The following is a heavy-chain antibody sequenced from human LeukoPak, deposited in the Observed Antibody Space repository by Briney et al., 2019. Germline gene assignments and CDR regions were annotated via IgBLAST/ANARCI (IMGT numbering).Heavy chain of an antibody. CDR3: ARGRLSYDSSGYRFDY. CDR1: GGSFSGYY. V-gene: IGHV4-34*01. Sequence: SETLSLTCAVYGGSFSGYYWSWIRQPPGKGLEWIGEINHSGSTNYNPSLKSRVTISVDTSKNQFSLKLSSVTAADTAVYYCARGRLSYDSSGYRFDYWGQGTLVTVSS. CDR2: INHSGST. J-gene: IGHJ4*02. D-gene: IGHD3-22*01.